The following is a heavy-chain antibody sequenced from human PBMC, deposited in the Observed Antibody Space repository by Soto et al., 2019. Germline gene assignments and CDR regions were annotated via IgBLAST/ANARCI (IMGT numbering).Heavy chain of an antibody. CDR3: ARAYVGGYMDV. J-gene: IGHJ6*03. CDR1: GGSFGGYY. V-gene: IGHV4-34*01. CDR2: INHSGST. Sequence: PSETQCLTCAVYGGSFGGYYGSWIRQPPGKGLEWIGEINHSGSTNYNPSLKSRVTISVDTSKNQFSLKLSSVTAADTAVYYCARAYVGGYMDVWGKGTTVTVSS. D-gene: IGHD3-10*01.